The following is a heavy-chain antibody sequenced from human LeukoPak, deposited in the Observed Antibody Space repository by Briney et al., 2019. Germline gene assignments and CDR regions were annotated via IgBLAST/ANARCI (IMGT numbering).Heavy chain of an antibody. CDR1: GGSISSYY. CDR2: IYTSGST. D-gene: IGHD3-22*01. Sequence: SETLSLTCTVSGGSISSYYWSWIRQPAGKGLEWIGRIYTSGSTNYNPSLKSRVTMSVDTSKNQFSLKLSSVTAADTAVYYCARGNSYYDSSGYFPWESFQHWGQGTLVTVSS. CDR3: ARGNSYYDSSGYFPWESFQH. V-gene: IGHV4-4*07. J-gene: IGHJ1*01.